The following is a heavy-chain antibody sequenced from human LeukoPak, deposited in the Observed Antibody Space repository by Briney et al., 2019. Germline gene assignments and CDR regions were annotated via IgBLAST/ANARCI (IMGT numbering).Heavy chain of an antibody. J-gene: IGHJ4*02. D-gene: IGHD3-9*01. CDR3: AREENTLAGYNPYYFDY. Sequence: GGSLRLSCAASGNYWMHWVRQAPGKGLVWVSHINSDGSWTSYADSVKGRFTISKDNAKNTVYLQMNNLRDEDTAVYYCAREENTLAGYNPYYFDYCGQGTLVTVSS. CDR1: GNYW. V-gene: IGHV3-74*01. CDR2: INSDGSWT.